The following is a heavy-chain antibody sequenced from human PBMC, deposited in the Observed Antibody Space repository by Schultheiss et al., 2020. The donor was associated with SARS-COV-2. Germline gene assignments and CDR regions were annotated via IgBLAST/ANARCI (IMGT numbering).Heavy chain of an antibody. J-gene: IGHJ6*02. CDR2: ISGSGGST. Sequence: GGSLRLSCAASGFTFSSYGMHWVRQAPGKGLEWVAVISGSGGSTYYADSVKGRFTISRDNSKNTLYLQMNSLRAEDTAIYYCVRDLYSGEYNDYDYGMDVWGQGTTVTVSS. D-gene: IGHD4-17*01. CDR3: VRDLYSGEYNDYDYGMDV. V-gene: IGHV3-NL1*01. CDR1: GFTFSSYG.